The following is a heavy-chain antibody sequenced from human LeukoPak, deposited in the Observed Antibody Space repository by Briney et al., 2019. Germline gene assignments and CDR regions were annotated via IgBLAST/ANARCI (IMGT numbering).Heavy chain of an antibody. CDR2: IYYSGST. Sequence: SETLSLTCTVSGGSISSGGYYWGWIRQPPGKGLEWIGSIYYSGSTYYNPSLKSRVTISVDTSKNQFSLKLSSVTAADTAVYYCARPSTYYYDSSGHGAFDIWGQGTMVTVSS. D-gene: IGHD3-22*01. J-gene: IGHJ3*02. CDR3: ARPSTYYYDSSGHGAFDI. V-gene: IGHV4-39*01. CDR1: GGSISSGGYY.